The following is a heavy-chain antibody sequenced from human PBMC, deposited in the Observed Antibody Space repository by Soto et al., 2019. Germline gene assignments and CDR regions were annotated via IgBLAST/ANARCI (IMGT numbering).Heavy chain of an antibody. CDR2: INPNSGGT. CDR1: GYTFTGYY. D-gene: IGHD3-10*01. V-gene: IGHV1-2*02. J-gene: IGHJ5*02. Sequence: GASVKVSCKASGYTFTGYYMHWVRQAPGQGLEWMGWINPNSGGTNYAQKFQGRVTMTRDTSISTAYMELSRLRSDDTAVYYCARGGVLLWFGESTAHNWFDPWGQGTLVTVSS. CDR3: ARGGVLLWFGESTAHNWFDP.